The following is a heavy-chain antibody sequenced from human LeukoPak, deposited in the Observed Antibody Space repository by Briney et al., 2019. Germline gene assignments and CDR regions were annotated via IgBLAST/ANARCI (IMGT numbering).Heavy chain of an antibody. D-gene: IGHD3-10*01. V-gene: IGHV3-23*01. CDR1: GFTVSSNYA. Sequence: AGGSLRLSCAASGFTVSSNYAMSWVRQAPGKGLEWVSTISDSGGNTFYADSVKGRFSISRDNIKNTLYLQMNSLRAEDTALYYCARDISDSGSADYWGQGTLVTVSS. J-gene: IGHJ4*02. CDR2: ISDSGGNT. CDR3: ARDISDSGSADY.